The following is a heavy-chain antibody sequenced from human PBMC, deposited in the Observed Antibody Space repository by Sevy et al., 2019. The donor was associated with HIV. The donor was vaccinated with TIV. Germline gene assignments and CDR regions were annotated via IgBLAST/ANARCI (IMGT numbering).Heavy chain of an antibody. Sequence: GGSLRLSCEASGFSFSDYNMDWVRQAPGRGLEWLGRSGNKANIYTTQYAASVKGRFSISRDDLKNSLSLQMNSLNTKDTAVYYCARELWYGELGGWFDPWGQGTLVTVSS. CDR1: GFSFSDYN. D-gene: IGHD3-10*01. J-gene: IGHJ5*02. V-gene: IGHV3-72*01. CDR3: ARELWYGELGGWFDP. CDR2: SGNKANIYTT.